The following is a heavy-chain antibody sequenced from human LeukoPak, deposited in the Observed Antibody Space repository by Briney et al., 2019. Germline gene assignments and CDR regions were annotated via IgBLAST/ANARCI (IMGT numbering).Heavy chain of an antibody. Sequence: SETLSLTCTVSGGSISSSSNYWGRIRQPPGKGREWLGSSYYSGYTYYNPSLKSRVTISVDTSKNPLSLKLSSVTAADTAVYYCASLRGRDEGNDHWGQGTLVTVSS. CDR3: ASLRGRDEGNDH. CDR1: GGSISSSSNY. V-gene: IGHV4-39*01. J-gene: IGHJ5*02. D-gene: IGHD5/OR15-5a*01. CDR2: SYYSGYT.